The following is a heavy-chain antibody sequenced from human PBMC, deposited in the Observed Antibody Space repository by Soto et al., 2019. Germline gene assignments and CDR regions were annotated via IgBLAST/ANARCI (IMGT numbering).Heavy chain of an antibody. CDR1: GGTFSSYA. CDR3: ARSRKHYYYMDV. Sequence: SVKVSCKASGGTFSSYAISWVRQAPGQGLEWMGGIIPIFGTANYAQKFQGRVTITADESTSTAYMELSGLRSEDTAVYYCARSRKHYYYMDVWGKGSTVTVSS. V-gene: IGHV1-69*13. J-gene: IGHJ6*03. CDR2: IIPIFGTA.